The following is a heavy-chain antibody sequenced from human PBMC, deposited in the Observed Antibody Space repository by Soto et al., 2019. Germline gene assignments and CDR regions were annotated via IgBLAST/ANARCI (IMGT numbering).Heavy chain of an antibody. CDR2: IYYSGST. Sequence: SETLSLTCTVSGASISSYYWSWIRQHPGKGLEWIGYIYYSGSTYYNPSLKSRVTISVDTSKNQFSLKLSSVTAADTAVYYCARYQYDFWSGYYSFQNGPIDYWGQGTLVTVSS. D-gene: IGHD3-3*01. CDR3: ARYQYDFWSGYYSFQNGPIDY. CDR1: GASISSYY. V-gene: IGHV4-59*06. J-gene: IGHJ4*02.